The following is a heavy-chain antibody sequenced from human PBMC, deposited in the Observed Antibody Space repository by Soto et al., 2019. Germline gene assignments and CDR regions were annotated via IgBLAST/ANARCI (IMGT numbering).Heavy chain of an antibody. CDR2: IYYSGST. J-gene: IGHJ4*02. CDR1: GGSISSSSYY. V-gene: IGHV4-39*07. CDR3: ARGYYDILTGYYGPLN. Sequence: SETLSLTCTVSGGSISSSSYYWGWIRQPPGKGLEWIGSIYYSGSTYYNPSLKSRVTISVDTSKNQFSLKLSSVTAADTAVYYCARGYYDILTGYYGPLNWGQGTLVTVSS. D-gene: IGHD3-9*01.